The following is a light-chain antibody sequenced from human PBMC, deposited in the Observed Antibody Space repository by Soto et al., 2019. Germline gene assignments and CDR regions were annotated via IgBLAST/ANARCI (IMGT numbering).Light chain of an antibody. CDR1: HSIGNY. V-gene: IGKV1-39*01. Sequence: DIHMTPSPSSLSASVGDRVSITFRASHSIGNYLNWYQQKPGKAPKLLIYAASRLQPGVPSRFSGSGSGTDFTLTITTLQPEDFATYFCQQSNIMATFGQGTRLEIK. CDR2: AAS. CDR3: QQSNIMAT. J-gene: IGKJ5*01.